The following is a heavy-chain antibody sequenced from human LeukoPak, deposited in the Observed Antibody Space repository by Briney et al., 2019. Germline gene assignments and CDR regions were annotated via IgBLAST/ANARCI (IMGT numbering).Heavy chain of an antibody. Sequence: PGGSLRLSCAASGFTFSSYAMSWVRRAPGKGLEWVSAISGSGGSTYYADSVKGRFTISRDNSKNTLYLQMNSLRAEDTAVYYCASHVEMATSPLDYWGQGTLVTVSS. J-gene: IGHJ4*02. D-gene: IGHD5-24*01. V-gene: IGHV3-23*01. CDR1: GFTFSSYA. CDR2: ISGSGGST. CDR3: ASHVEMATSPLDY.